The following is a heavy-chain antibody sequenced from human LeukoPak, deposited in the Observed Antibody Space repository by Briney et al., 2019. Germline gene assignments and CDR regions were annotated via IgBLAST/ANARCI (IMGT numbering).Heavy chain of an antibody. CDR3: ARARGRSINDAFDI. V-gene: IGHV3-7*01. CDR1: GFTFTNYW. Sequence: GGSLRLSCAASGFTFTNYWMSWVRQAPGKGLELVANIKQDRSEKYYVDSVKGRFTISRDNAKNSLYLQMNSLRAEDTAVYYCARARGRSINDAFDIWGQGTMVTVSS. J-gene: IGHJ3*02. CDR2: IKQDRSEK. D-gene: IGHD3-16*01.